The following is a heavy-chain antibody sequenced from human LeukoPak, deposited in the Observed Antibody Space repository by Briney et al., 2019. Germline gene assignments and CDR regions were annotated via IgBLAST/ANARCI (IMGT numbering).Heavy chain of an antibody. CDR3: VRHDTGWNYFDY. CDR1: GGSINSHY. CDR2: IYSTGKN. Sequence: PSETLSLTCAVSGGSINSHYWGWIRQPPGKGLQWIGDIYSTGKNNYNPSLKSRVTISLDTSKSHLSLNLTSVLAADTAIYYCVRHDTGWNYFDYWGQGILVTVSS. D-gene: IGHD6-19*01. J-gene: IGHJ4*02. V-gene: IGHV4-59*08.